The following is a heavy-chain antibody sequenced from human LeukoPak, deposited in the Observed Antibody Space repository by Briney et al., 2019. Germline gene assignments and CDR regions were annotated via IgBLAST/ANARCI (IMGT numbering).Heavy chain of an antibody. Sequence: SETLSLTCTVSGGSISSSSYYWGWIRQPPGKGLEWIGSIYYSGSTYYNPSLKSRVTISVDTSKNQFSLKLSSVTAADTAVYYCASVGRVGATGNDYWGQGTLVTVSS. CDR2: IYYSGST. V-gene: IGHV4-39*07. CDR3: ASVGRVGATGNDY. J-gene: IGHJ4*02. D-gene: IGHD1-26*01. CDR1: GGSISSSSYY.